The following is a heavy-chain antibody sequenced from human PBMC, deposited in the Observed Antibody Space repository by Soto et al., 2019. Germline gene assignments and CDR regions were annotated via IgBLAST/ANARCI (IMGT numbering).Heavy chain of an antibody. Sequence: QVHLVQSGAELRKPGDSVKVSCKTSGHSFIDYYIHWIRQAPGRGPEWIGWVNPDTGASNFAQNFRDRVILDRDTSIDTNYMDLRRLTSDDTAIYFCAKDVGDRLGNFESWGQGTQVTVSS. CDR2: VNPDTGAS. D-gene: IGHD1-26*01. V-gene: IGHV1-2*02. J-gene: IGHJ4*02. CDR3: AKDVGDRLGNFES. CDR1: GHSFIDYY.